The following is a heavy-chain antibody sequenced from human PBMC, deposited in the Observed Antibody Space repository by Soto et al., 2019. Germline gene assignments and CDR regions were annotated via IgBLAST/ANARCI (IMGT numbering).Heavy chain of an antibody. CDR1: GGTFSSYT. V-gene: IGHV1-69*02. J-gene: IGHJ6*01. CDR2: IIPILGIA. Sequence: QVQLVQSGAEVKKPGSSVKVSCKASGGTFSSYTISWVRQAPGQGLEWMGRIIPILGIANYAQKFQGRVTLTADKSTSTAYMELSSLRSEDTAVYYCASGGGYCSGGSCYDARPYYDGMDVW. D-gene: IGHD2-15*01. CDR3: ASGGGYCSGGSCYDARPYYDGMDV.